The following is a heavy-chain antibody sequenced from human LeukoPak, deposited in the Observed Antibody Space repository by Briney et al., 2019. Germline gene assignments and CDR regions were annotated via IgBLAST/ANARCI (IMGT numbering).Heavy chain of an antibody. D-gene: IGHD2-2*01. CDR3: AKRSCSSTSCYSGTNDAFDI. Sequence: GGSLRLSCAASGFTFDDYAMHWVRHAPGKGLEWVSLISGDGGSTYYADSVKGRFTISRDNSKNSLYLQMNSLRTEDTALYYCAKRSCSSTSCYSGTNDAFDIWGQGTMVTVSS. CDR2: ISGDGGST. V-gene: IGHV3-43*02. CDR1: GFTFDDYA. J-gene: IGHJ3*02.